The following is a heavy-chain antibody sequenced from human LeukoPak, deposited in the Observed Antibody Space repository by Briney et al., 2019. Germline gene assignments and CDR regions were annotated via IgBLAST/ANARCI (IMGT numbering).Heavy chain of an antibody. CDR1: GGSFSGYY. CDR3: ARSRGGFGDYGSWFDP. V-gene: IGHV4-34*01. Sequence: SETLSLTCAVYGGSFSGYYWSWIRQPPGKGLEWIGEINHSGSTNYNPSLKSRVTISVDTSKNQFSLKLSSVTAADTAVYFCARSRGGFGDYGSWFDPWGQGTLVTVSS. CDR2: INHSGST. D-gene: IGHD4-17*01. J-gene: IGHJ5*02.